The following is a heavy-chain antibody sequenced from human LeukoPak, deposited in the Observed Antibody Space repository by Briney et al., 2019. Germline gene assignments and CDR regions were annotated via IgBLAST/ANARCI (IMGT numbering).Heavy chain of an antibody. J-gene: IGHJ3*02. V-gene: IGHV4-59*08. CDR2: VYYSGST. Sequence: SETLSLTCTVSGDSIPGDYWTWIRQPPGKGLQWIGYVYYSGSTNYSPSLKSRVTISVDTSKNQFSLKLSSVTAADTAVYYCARGHGSSSWYLSAFDIRGQGTMVTVSS. CDR1: GDSIPGDY. CDR3: ARGHGSSSWYLSAFDI. D-gene: IGHD6-13*01.